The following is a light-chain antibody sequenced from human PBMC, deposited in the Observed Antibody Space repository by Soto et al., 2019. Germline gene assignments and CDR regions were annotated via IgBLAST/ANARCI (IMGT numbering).Light chain of an antibody. V-gene: IGKV3-11*01. CDR3: QQYNSYSL. CDR1: QSIGLA. CDR2: DAS. J-gene: IGKJ4*02. Sequence: EIVLTQSPATLSLSPGERATLSCRASQSIGLAIAWYQHKPGQAPRLLIFDASQRATGIPARFRGSGSGTDFTLSISSLEPEDFATYFCQQYNSYSLFGGGTKVEIK.